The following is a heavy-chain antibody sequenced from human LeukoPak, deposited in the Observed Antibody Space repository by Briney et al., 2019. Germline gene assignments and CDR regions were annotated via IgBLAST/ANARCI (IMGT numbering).Heavy chain of an antibody. CDR1: GFTFSSYA. CDR2: ISGSGGST. V-gene: IGHV3-23*01. J-gene: IGHJ5*02. D-gene: IGHD3-10*01. CDR3: AKVFAPVRGVIDWFDP. Sequence: GSLRLSCAASGFTFSSYAMSWVRQAPGKGLEWVSAISGSGGSTYYADSVKGRFTISRDNSKNTLYLQMNSLRAEDTAVYYCAKVFAPVRGVIDWFDPWGQGTLVTVSS.